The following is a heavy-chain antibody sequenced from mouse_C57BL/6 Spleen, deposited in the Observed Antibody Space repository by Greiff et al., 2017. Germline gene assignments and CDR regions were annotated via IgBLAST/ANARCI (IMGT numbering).Heavy chain of an antibody. Sequence: VQLQQPGAELVKPGASVKMSCKASGYTFTSYWITWVKQRPGQGLEWIGDIYPGSGSTNYNEKFKSKATLTVDTSSSTAYMQLSSLTSEDSAVYYCARPPYYRVRGYAMDYWGQGTSVTVSS. CDR1: GYTFTSYW. J-gene: IGHJ4*01. CDR2: IYPGSGST. D-gene: IGHD2-12*01. CDR3: ARPPYYRVRGYAMDY. V-gene: IGHV1-55*01.